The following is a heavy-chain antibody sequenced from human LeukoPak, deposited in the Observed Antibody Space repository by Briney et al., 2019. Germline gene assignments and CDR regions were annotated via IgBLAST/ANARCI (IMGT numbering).Heavy chain of an antibody. V-gene: IGHV4-34*01. CDR1: GGSFSGYY. CDR3: ARGRITIFGVAPHRFDP. D-gene: IGHD3-3*01. CDR2: INHSGST. J-gene: IGHJ5*02. Sequence: KPSETLSLTCAVYGGSFSGYYWSWIRQPPGKGLEWIGEINHSGSTNYNPSLKSRVTISVDTSKNQFSLKLSSVTAADTAVYYCARGRITIFGVAPHRFDPWGQGTLVTVSS.